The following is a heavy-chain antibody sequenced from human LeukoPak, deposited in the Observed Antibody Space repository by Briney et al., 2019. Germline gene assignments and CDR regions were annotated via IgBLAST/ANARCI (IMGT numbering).Heavy chain of an antibody. CDR3: ARRAYSSGYYYFDY. V-gene: IGHV4-59*01. CDR1: GGSISSYY. Sequence: SETLSLTCTVSGGSISSYYWSWIRQPPGEGLEWIGYIYYSGSTNYNPSLKSRVTISVDTSKNQFSLKLSSVAAADTAVYYCARRAYSSGYYYFDYWGQGTLVTVSS. D-gene: IGHD3-22*01. CDR2: IYYSGST. J-gene: IGHJ4*02.